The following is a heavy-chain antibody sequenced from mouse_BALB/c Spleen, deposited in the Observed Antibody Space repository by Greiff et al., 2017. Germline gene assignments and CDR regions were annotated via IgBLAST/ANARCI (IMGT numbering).Heavy chain of an antibody. D-gene: IGHD1-2*01. J-gene: IGHJ4*01. V-gene: IGHV2-9*02. Sequence: VQLQQSGPGLVAPSQSLSITCTVSGFSLTSYGVHWVRQPPGKGLEWLGVIWAGGSTNYNSALMSRLSISKDNSKSQVFLKMNSLQTDDTAMYYCARQLRLGGYAMDYWGQGTSVTVSS. CDR2: IWAGGST. CDR3: ARQLRLGGYAMDY. CDR1: GFSLTSYG.